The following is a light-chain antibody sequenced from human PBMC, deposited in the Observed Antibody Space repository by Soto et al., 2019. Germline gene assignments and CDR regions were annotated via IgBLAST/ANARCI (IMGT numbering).Light chain of an antibody. J-gene: IGLJ1*01. CDR2: EVN. Sequence: QSALTQPPSASGSPGQSVAISCTGTSSDVGGYNYVSWYQQHPGKAPKLMIYEVNKRPSGVPDRFSGSKSGNTASLTISGLQTEDEADYYCTSYTSSFTHLFGTGTKVTVL. V-gene: IGLV2-8*01. CDR1: SSDVGGYNY. CDR3: TSYTSSFTHL.